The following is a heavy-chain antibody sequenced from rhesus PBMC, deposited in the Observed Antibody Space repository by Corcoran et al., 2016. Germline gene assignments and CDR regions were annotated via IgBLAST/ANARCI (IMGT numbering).Heavy chain of an antibody. Sequence: VQLQESGPGVVKPSETLSLTCAVSGGSFSASYRWSWIRQPPGKGLGWIGYIYGSSTSTNCNPSLKSRVTISKDTSKNQFSLKLSSVTAADTAVYYCARDDSGYYDAFDFWGQGLRVTVSS. V-gene: IGHV4S10*01. CDR3: ARDDSGYYDAFDF. CDR1: GGSFSASYR. J-gene: IGHJ3*01. D-gene: IGHD3-28*01. CDR2: IYGSSTST.